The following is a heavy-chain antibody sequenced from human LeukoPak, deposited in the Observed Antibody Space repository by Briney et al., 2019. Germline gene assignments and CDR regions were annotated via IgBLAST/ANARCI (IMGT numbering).Heavy chain of an antibody. D-gene: IGHD4-17*01. CDR1: GGTFSSYA. V-gene: IGHV1-69*05. CDR3: ARADYGDSYRWFDP. Sequence: ASVKVSCKASGGTFSSYAISWVRQAPGQGLEWMGGIIPIFGTANYAQKFQGRDTITTDESTSTAYMELSSLRSEDTAVYYCARADYGDSYRWFDPWGQGTLVTVSS. J-gene: IGHJ5*02. CDR2: IIPIFGTA.